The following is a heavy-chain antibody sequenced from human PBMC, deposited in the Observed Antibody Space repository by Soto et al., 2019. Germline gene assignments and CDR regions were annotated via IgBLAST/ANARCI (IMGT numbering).Heavy chain of an antibody. J-gene: IGHJ4*02. V-gene: IGHV3-7*05. CDR3: ARARNEAAAGTSGY. CDR1: GFTFSTYW. CDR2: IKQDGSEK. Sequence: GGSLRLSCAASGFTFSTYWMSWVRQTPGKGLEWVANIKQDGSEKYYVDSVKGRFTISRDNAKNSLYLQMNSLRAEDTAVYYCARARNEAAAGTSGYWGQGTLVTVSS. D-gene: IGHD6-13*01.